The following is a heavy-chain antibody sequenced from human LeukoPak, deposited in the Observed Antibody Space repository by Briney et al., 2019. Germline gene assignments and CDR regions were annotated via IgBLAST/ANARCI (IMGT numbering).Heavy chain of an antibody. V-gene: IGHV3-11*06. CDR2: ISSSSGYT. D-gene: IGHD4-23*01. CDR1: GFTFSDYY. J-gene: IGHJ6*02. CDR3: ARRGNSDHYYAMDV. Sequence: GGSLRLSRAASGFTFSDYYMSWIRQAPGKGLEWVSYISSSSGYTNYADSVKGRFTISRDNAKNTLYLQMSSLRAEDTAVYYCARRGNSDHYYAMDVWGQGTTVTVSS.